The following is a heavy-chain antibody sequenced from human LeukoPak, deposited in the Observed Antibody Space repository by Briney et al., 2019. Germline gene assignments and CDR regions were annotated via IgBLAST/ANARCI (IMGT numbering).Heavy chain of an antibody. CDR3: ATARGGY. V-gene: IGHV3-23*01. CDR2: TTTSGGTT. J-gene: IGHJ4*02. CDR1: TLTFTRYA. D-gene: IGHD2-15*01. Sequence: GGSLRLSCAVSTLTFTRYAMSWVRQAPGKGLEWVSGTTTSGGTTYYADSVKGRFTISRDNSKTTLYLQMTSLRAEDTAVYYCATARGGYWGQGTLVTVSS.